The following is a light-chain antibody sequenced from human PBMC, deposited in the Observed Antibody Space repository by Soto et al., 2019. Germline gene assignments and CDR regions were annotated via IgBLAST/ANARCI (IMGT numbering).Light chain of an antibody. CDR2: DTS. CDR3: EAWDDSLNAYV. J-gene: IGLJ1*01. CDR1: RSNIGTDP. V-gene: IGLV1-44*01. Sequence: QSVLTQPPSASGTPGQRVTISCSGSRSNIGTDPVNWFQQLPGAAPKLLIYDTSQRPSGVPDRFSGSKSGTSASLAISGLQSEDEADYYCEAWDDSLNAYVFGTGTKLTVL.